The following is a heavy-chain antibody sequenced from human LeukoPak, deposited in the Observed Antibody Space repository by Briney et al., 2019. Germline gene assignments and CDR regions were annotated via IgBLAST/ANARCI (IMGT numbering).Heavy chain of an antibody. CDR1: GFTFSSYS. D-gene: IGHD1-1*01. CDR3: ARGTSYFDY. V-gene: IGHV3-21*01. CDR2: ISSSNYI. Sequence: GGSLRLSCAASGFTFSSYSMNWVRQAPGKRLEWVSSISSSNYISYADSVKGRFTISRDNANNSLYLQMNSLRAEDTAVYYCARGTSYFDYWGQGTLVTVSS. J-gene: IGHJ4*02.